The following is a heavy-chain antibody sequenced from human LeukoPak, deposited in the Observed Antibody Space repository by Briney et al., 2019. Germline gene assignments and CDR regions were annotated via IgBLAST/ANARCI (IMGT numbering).Heavy chain of an antibody. CDR3: ARVRRITIFGVVNYYFDY. Sequence: SETLSLTCTVSGGPISSYYWSWIRQPPGKGLEWIGYIYYSGSTNYNPSLKSRVTISVDTSKNQFSLKLSSVTAADTAVYYCARVRRITIFGVVNYYFDYWGQGTLVTVSS. J-gene: IGHJ4*02. D-gene: IGHD3-3*01. CDR2: IYYSGST. CDR1: GGPISSYY. V-gene: IGHV4-59*01.